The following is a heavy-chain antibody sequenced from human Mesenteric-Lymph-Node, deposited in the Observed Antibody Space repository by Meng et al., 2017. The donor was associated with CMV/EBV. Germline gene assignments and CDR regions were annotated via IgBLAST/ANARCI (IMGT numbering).Heavy chain of an antibody. V-gene: IGHV4-31*02. D-gene: IGHD5-18*01. J-gene: IGHJ4*02. Sequence: VSGGSISSGGYYWSWIRQFPGKGLEWIGCIYYSGTTYYNPSLKSRISISIDTSENQFSLKLSSVTAADTAVYYCARDGSSYGYTDYWGQGALVTVSS. CDR3: ARDGSSYGYTDY. CDR2: IYYSGTT. CDR1: GGSISSGGYY.